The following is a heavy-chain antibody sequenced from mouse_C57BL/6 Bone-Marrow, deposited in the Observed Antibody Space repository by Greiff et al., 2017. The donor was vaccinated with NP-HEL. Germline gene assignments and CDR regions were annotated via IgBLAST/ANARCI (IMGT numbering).Heavy chain of an antibody. CDR3: ARGGAFYYAMDY. V-gene: IGHV1-81*01. J-gene: IGHJ4*01. Sequence: VKLMESGAELARPGASVKLSCKASGYTFTSYGISWVKQRTGQGLEWIGEIYPRSGNNYYNEKFKGKATLTADKSSSTAYMELRSLTSEDSAVYFCARGGAFYYAMDYWGQGTSVTVSS. CDR2: IYPRSGNN. CDR1: GYTFTSYG.